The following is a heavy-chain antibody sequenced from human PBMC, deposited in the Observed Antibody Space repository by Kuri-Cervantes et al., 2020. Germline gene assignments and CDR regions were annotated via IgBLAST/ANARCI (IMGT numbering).Heavy chain of an antibody. V-gene: IGHV4-61*01. Sequence: SETLSLTCTVSGGSVSSGSYWWSWIRQPPGKGLEWIGYISYSGSTNYNPSLKSRVTISVDTSKNQFSLKLSSVTAADTAVYYCARGVYDSSGYYYYYYMDVWGKGTTVTVSS. CDR1: GGSVSSGSYW. CDR2: ISYSGST. J-gene: IGHJ6*03. D-gene: IGHD3-22*01. CDR3: ARGVYDSSGYYYYYYMDV.